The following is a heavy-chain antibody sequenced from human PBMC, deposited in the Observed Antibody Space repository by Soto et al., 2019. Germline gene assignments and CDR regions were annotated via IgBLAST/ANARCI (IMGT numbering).Heavy chain of an antibody. CDR3: ARQILEYSSSSRGPSYYYYYGMDV. CDR2: IYPGDSDT. Sequence: GESLKISCKGSGYSFTSYWIGWVRQMPGKGLEWMGIIYPGDSDTRYSPSFQGQVTISADKSISTAYLQWSSLKASDTAMYYCARQILEYSSSSRGPSYYYYYGMDVWGQGTTVTVSS. J-gene: IGHJ6*02. CDR1: GYSFTSYW. V-gene: IGHV5-51*01. D-gene: IGHD6-6*01.